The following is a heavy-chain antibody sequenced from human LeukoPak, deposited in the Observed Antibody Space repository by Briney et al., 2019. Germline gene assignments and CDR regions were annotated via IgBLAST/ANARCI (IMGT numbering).Heavy chain of an antibody. CDR3: ARGLRGRSGYYFDS. Sequence: SQTLSLTCTVSGVSISSGDYYWNWIRQPPGKGLEWIGYIYYSGSTYYNPSLKSRVTISVDTSKTQFSLRLSSVTAADTAVYYCARGLRGRSGYYFDSWGQGTLVTVSS. CDR1: GVSISSGDYY. CDR2: IYYSGST. V-gene: IGHV4-30-4*01. J-gene: IGHJ4*02.